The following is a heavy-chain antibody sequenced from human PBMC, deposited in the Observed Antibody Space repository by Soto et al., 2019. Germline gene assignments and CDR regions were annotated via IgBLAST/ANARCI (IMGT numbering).Heavy chain of an antibody. CDR1: GFTFSSYS. Sequence: GGSLRLSCAASGFTFSSYSMNWVRQAPGKGLEWVSYISSSSTIYYADSVKGRFTISRDNAKSSLYLQMNSLRDEDTAVYYCARDLGYGLFDYWGQGTLVTVSS. J-gene: IGHJ4*02. V-gene: IGHV3-48*02. CDR3: ARDLGYGLFDY. D-gene: IGHD5-18*01. CDR2: ISSSSTI.